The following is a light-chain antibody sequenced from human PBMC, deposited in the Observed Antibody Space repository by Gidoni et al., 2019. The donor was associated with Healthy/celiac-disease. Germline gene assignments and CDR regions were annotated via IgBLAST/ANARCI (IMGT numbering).Light chain of an antibody. CDR2: GAS. CDR3: QQYGSSPYT. CDR1: QRVSSSY. Sequence: IVLTQPPGTLSLSPGERATLSCRASQRVSSSYLAWYQQKPGQAPRLLIYGASSRATGIPDRFSGSGSGTDFTLTISRLEPEDFAVYYCQQYGSSPYTFGQGTKLEIK. V-gene: IGKV3-20*01. J-gene: IGKJ2*01.